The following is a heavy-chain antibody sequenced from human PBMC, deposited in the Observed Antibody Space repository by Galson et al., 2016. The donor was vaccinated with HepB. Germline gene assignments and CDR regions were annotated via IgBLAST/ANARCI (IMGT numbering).Heavy chain of an antibody. CDR3: ARIPHDSGCPA. Sequence: CAISGDSVSSHSAAWSWIRQSPSRGLEWLGRAYYRSKWYNVYAVSVKSRININPDTSKNQFSLQLNSVTPEDTAVYYCARIPHDSGCPAWGQGSLVTVSS. CDR1: GDSVSSHSAA. V-gene: IGHV6-1*01. D-gene: IGHD6-19*01. CDR2: AYYRSKWYN. J-gene: IGHJ4*02.